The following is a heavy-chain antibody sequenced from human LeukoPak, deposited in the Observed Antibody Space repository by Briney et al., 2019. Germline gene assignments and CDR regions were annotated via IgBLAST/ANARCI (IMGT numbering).Heavy chain of an antibody. CDR1: GYSISSGYY. Sequence: SETLSLTCAVSGYSISSGYYWGLIRQPPGKGPEWIGSIFRSGSTYYNPSLKSRVTISVDTSKNQFSLKLSSVTAADTALYYCARIRGYTGCDYWGQGTLVTVSS. V-gene: IGHV4-38-2*01. J-gene: IGHJ4*02. CDR2: IFRSGST. CDR3: ARIRGYTGCDY. D-gene: IGHD5-12*01.